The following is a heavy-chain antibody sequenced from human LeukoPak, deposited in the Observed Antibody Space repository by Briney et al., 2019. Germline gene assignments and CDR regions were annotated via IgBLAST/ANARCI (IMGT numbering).Heavy chain of an antibody. D-gene: IGHD3-22*01. CDR1: GFTFSDYY. J-gene: IGHJ6*02. V-gene: IGHV3-11*06. CDR2: ISSSSSYT. Sequence: GGSLRLSCAASGFTFSDYYMSWIRQAPGKGLEWVSYISSSSSYTNYGDSVKGRFTISRDNAKNTLYLQMNSLRAEDTAVYYCAKPNYYDSSSPYGMDVWGQGTTVTVSS. CDR3: AKPNYYDSSSPYGMDV.